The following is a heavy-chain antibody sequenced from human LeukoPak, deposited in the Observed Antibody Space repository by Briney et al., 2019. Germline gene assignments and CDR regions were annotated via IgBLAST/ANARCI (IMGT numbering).Heavy chain of an antibody. V-gene: IGHV3-11*04. CDR2: ISSSGSTI. J-gene: IGHJ4*02. D-gene: IGHD2-2*01. Sequence: PGGSLRLSCAASGFTFSDYYTSWIRQAPGKGLEWVSYISSSGSTIYYADSVKGRFTISRDNAKNSLYLQMNSLRAEDTAVCYCARAHIVVVPAANDYWGQGTLVTVSS. CDR3: ARAHIVVVPAANDY. CDR1: GFTFSDYY.